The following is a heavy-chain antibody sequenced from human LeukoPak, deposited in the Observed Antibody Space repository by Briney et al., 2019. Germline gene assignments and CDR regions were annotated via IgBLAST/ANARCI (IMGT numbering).Heavy chain of an antibody. V-gene: IGHV1-69*05. CDR1: GGTFSSYA. CDR3: ATGHYDSRGFDY. J-gene: IGHJ4*02. D-gene: IGHD3-22*01. CDR2: IIPIFGTA. Sequence: ASVKVSCKASGGTFSSYAISWVRQAPGQGLEWMGGIIPIFGTANYAQKLQGRVTMTTETSTSTAYMELSSLRSEDTAVYYCATGHYDSRGFDYWGQGTLVTVSS.